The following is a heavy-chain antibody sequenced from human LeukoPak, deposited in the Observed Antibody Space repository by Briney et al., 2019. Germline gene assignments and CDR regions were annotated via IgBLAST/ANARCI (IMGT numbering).Heavy chain of an antibody. V-gene: IGHV1-24*01. CDR1: GYPLTELS. CDR2: FDPEDGET. Sequence: ASVKVSCKVSGYPLTELSMHWVRQAPGKGLEWMGGFDPEDGETIYAQKFQGRVTMTEDTSTDTAYMELSSLRSEDTAVYYCATDSSGWYRFDYWGQGTLVTVSS. CDR3: ATDSSGWYRFDY. J-gene: IGHJ4*02. D-gene: IGHD6-19*01.